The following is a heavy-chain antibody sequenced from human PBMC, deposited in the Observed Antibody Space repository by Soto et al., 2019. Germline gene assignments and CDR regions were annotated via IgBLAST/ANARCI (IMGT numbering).Heavy chain of an antibody. J-gene: IGHJ5*02. CDR1: GGTFSSYA. CDR2: IIPIFGTA. D-gene: IGHD5-18*01. V-gene: IGHV1-69*01. Sequence: QVQLVQSGAEVKKPGSSVKVSCKASGGTFSSYAISWVRQTPGQGLEWMGGIIPIFGTANYAQTFQGRVTITADEATSTAYMELSSLRSEDTAVYYCARGQVGRDTSMVTNWFDPWGQGTLVTVSS. CDR3: ARGQVGRDTSMVTNWFDP.